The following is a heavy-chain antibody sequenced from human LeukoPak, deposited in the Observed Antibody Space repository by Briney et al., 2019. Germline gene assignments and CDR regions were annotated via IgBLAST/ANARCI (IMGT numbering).Heavy chain of an antibody. CDR3: ARDGVRGMYDHGHFNY. J-gene: IGHJ4*02. D-gene: IGHD3-10*01. V-gene: IGHV3-7*01. CDR2: INHNGNVN. Sequence: GGSLRLSCAASGFTFSSYWMNWARQAPGKGLEWMASINHNGNVNYCVDSVKGRFTISRDNAKNTLDLQMDSLRDGDTAVYYCARDGVRGMYDHGHFNYWGQGTLVTVS. CDR1: GFTFSSYW.